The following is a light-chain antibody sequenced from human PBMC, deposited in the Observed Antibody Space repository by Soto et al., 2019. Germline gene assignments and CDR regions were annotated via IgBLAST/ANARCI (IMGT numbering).Light chain of an antibody. CDR3: SSYTDSSNYV. Sequence: QAVVTQEPSFSVSPGGTVILTCGLTSGSVSTSYYPSWYQQSPGLAPRTLIYNTTTRSSGVPDRFSGSRSGNTASLTISGLQAEDEADYYCSSYTDSSNYVFGTGTKLTVL. CDR1: SGSVSTSYY. J-gene: IGLJ1*01. V-gene: IGLV8-61*01. CDR2: NTT.